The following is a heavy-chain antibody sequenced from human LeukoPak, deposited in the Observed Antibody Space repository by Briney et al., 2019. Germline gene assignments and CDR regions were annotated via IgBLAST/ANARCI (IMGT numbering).Heavy chain of an antibody. Sequence: GGSLRLSCTASGFSFGSYGMHWVRQAPGKGLQWISYISVSSSTINYADSVRGRFTTSRDNAKNSLFLQLTSLRAEDTGFYYCARGGYYYDAYDSVDYWGQGTLVAVSS. D-gene: IGHD3-22*01. V-gene: IGHV3-48*01. CDR2: ISVSSSTI. J-gene: IGHJ4*02. CDR3: ARGGYYYDAYDSVDY. CDR1: GFSFGSYG.